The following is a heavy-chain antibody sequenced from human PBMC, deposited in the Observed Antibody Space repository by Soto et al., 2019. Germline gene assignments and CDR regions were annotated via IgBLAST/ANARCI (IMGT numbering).Heavy chain of an antibody. V-gene: IGHV1-46*02. Sequence: GASVKVSCKASGYTLNTYYMHWLRQAPGQGPEWMGIINPRGGGTTYAQNFQDRVTMTSDTSSSTVYMELSSLRSEDTAVYYCARGGGFSPYYYNLDVWGQGTTVTVSS. CDR3: ARGGGFSPYYYNLDV. D-gene: IGHD2-15*01. J-gene: IGHJ6*02. CDR2: INPRGGGT. CDR1: GYTLNTYY.